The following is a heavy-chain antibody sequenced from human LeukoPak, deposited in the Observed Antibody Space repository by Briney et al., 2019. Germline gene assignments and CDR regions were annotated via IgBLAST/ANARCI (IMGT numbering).Heavy chain of an antibody. CDR3: AKQDTITMIVVVTT. CDR2: IWYDGSNK. J-gene: IGHJ4*02. Sequence: PGGSLRLSCAASGFTFSSYGMHWVRQAPGKGLEWVAVIWYDGSNKYYADSVKGRFTISRDNSKNTLYLQMNSLRAEDTAVYYCAKQDTITMIVVVTTWGQGTLVTVSS. V-gene: IGHV3-33*06. D-gene: IGHD3-22*01. CDR1: GFTFSSYG.